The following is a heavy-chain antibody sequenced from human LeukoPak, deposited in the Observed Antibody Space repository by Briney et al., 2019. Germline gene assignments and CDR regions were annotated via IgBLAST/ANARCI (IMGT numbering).Heavy chain of an antibody. J-gene: IGHJ3*02. CDR3: ARAYQWEPRDAFDI. D-gene: IGHD1-26*01. Sequence: SETLSFTCTVPGGSISSYYWSWIRKPAGKGLEWIGRIYTSGSTNYNPSLKSRVTMSVDTSKNQFSPKLSSVTAADTAVYYCARAYQWEPRDAFDIWGQGTMVTVSS. CDR2: IYTSGST. V-gene: IGHV4-4*07. CDR1: GGSISSYY.